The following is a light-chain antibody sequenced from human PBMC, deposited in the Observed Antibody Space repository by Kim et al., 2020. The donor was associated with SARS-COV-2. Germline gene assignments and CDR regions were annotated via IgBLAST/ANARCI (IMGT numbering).Light chain of an antibody. J-gene: IGKJ2*01. Sequence: DIQMTQSPSTLSASVGDRVTITCRAIQSISSWLAWYQQKPGKAPKVLIYEASSLESGAPSRFSGSGSGTEFTLTISSLQPDDFATYYCQQYNSYSPYTFGQGTKLEI. V-gene: IGKV1-5*03. CDR1: QSISSW. CDR2: EAS. CDR3: QQYNSYSPYT.